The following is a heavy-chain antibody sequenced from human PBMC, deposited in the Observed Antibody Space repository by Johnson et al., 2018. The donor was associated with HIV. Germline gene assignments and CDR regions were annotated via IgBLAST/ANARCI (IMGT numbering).Heavy chain of an antibody. J-gene: IGHJ3*02. Sequence: WVAVISYDGSNKYYADSVKGRFTISRDNSKNTLYLQMNSLRAEDTAVYYCARDVASVYGSGDHAFDIWGQGTMVTVSS. CDR3: ARDVASVYGSGDHAFDI. D-gene: IGHD3-10*01. V-gene: IGHV3-30*14. CDR2: ISYDGSNK.